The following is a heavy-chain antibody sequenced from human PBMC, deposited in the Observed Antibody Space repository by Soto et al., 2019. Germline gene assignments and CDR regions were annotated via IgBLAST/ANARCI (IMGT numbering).Heavy chain of an antibody. CDR1: GGSINNYY. V-gene: IGHV4-59*01. CDR2: SFYRGST. J-gene: IGHJ6*02. CDR3: ARPGPYEESHEYYYGLDV. Sequence: SETLSLTCTVSGGSINNYYWNWIRQPAGRGLEWIGYSFYRGSTNYNPSLKSRVTVSADPSKNQVSLRLTSVTAADTAVYYCARPGPYEESHEYYYGLDVWGQGTMDNVSS. D-gene: IGHD3-10*01.